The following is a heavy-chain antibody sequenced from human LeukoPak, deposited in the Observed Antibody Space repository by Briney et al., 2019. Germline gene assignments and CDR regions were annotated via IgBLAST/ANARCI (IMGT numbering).Heavy chain of an antibody. CDR1: GGTFSSYA. D-gene: IGHD3-22*01. Sequence: SVKVSCKASGGTFSSYAISWVRQAPGQGLEWMGRTIPILGIANYAQKFQGRVTITADKSTSTAYMELSSLRSEDTAVYYCARDGPYYGSSGQYFDYWGQGTLVTVSS. V-gene: IGHV1-69*04. CDR2: TIPILGIA. CDR3: ARDGPYYGSSGQYFDY. J-gene: IGHJ4*02.